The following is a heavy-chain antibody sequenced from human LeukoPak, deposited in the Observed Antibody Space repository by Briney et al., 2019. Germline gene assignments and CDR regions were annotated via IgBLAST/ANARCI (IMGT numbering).Heavy chain of an antibody. D-gene: IGHD3-10*01. CDR2: IYSGGAT. CDR3: ARDLGNYGSYYYYGMDV. CDR1: GFTVSSSY. J-gene: IGHJ6*02. Sequence: GGSLRLSCAASGFTVSSSYMSWVRQAPGKGLEWVSVIYSGGATFYADSVKGRFTISRDNSKNTLYLQMNSLRAEDTAVYYCARDLGNYGSYYYYGMDVWGQGTTVTVSS. V-gene: IGHV3-53*01.